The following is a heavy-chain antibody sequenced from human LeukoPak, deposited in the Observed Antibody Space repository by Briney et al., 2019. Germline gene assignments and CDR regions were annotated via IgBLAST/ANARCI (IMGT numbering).Heavy chain of an antibody. CDR2: IYYSGST. V-gene: IGHV4-59*01. CDR3: ARDSSSWSPDWYYYYMDV. CDR1: GGSISSYY. J-gene: IGHJ6*03. D-gene: IGHD6-13*01. Sequence: SETLSLTCTVSGGSISSYYWSWIRQPPGKGLEWIGYIYYSGSTNYNPSLKSRVTISVDTSKNQFSLRLSSVTAADTAVYYCARDSSSWSPDWYYYYMDVWGKGTTVTVSS.